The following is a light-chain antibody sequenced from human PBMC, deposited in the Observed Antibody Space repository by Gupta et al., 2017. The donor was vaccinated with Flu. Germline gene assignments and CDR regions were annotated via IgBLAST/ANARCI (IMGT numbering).Light chain of an antibody. CDR3: QQYDVFHT. CDR1: QDINIF. Sequence: DIQMTQSPSSLSASVGDRVTITCQASQDINIFLNWYQQKPGKAPRLLIYDASKLEVGVPSRFSASGPGTKFTFTIASLQPEDFATYFCQQYDVFHTFGQGTRLDIK. CDR2: DAS. J-gene: IGKJ5*01. V-gene: IGKV1-33*01.